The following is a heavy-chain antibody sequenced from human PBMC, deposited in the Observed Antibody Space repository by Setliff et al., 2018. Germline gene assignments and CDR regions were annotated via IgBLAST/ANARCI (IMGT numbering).Heavy chain of an antibody. D-gene: IGHD3-22*01. V-gene: IGHV3-74*01. CDR3: ARGYYYDSRGYYDLLAAYY. J-gene: IGHJ4*02. CDR1: GFTFSSYW. CDR2: INTDGSTT. Sequence: PGGSLRLSCAASGFTFSSYWMHWVRQAPGKGLVWVSRINTDGSTTSYADSVKGRFTISRDNAKNTLYLQMNSLRAEDTAVYYWARGYYYDSRGYYDLLAAYYWGQGTLVTVSA.